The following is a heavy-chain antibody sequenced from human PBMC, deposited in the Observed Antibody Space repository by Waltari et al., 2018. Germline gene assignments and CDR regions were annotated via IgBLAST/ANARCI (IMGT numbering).Heavy chain of an antibody. CDR1: GGSFSGYY. V-gene: IGHV4-34*01. CDR3: ARGGSFGVAFGEPELDYGMDV. CDR2: INHSGST. D-gene: IGHD3-10*01. J-gene: IGHJ6*02. Sequence: QVQLQQWGAGLLKPSETLSLTCAVYGGSFSGYYWRWIRQPPGKGLAWIGEINHSGSTNYNPSLKSRVTISVDTSKNQFSLRLSSVTAADTAVYYCARGGSFGVAFGEPELDYGMDVWGQGTTVTVSS.